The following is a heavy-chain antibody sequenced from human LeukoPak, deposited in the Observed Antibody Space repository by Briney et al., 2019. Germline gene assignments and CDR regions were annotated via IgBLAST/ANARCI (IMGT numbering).Heavy chain of an antibody. CDR3: ARDHYYYGMDV. J-gene: IGHJ6*02. CDR1: GGSFSGYY. CDR2: INHSGST. V-gene: IGHV4-34*01. Sequence: SETLSLTCAVYGGSFSGYYWSWIRQPPGKGLEWIGEINHSGSTNYNPSLKSRVTISVDTSKNQFSLKLSSVTAADTAVYYCARDHYYYGMDVWGQGTTVTVSS.